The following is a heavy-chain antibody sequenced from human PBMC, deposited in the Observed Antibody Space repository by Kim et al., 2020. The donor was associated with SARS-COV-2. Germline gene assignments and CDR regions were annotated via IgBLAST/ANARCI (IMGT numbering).Heavy chain of an antibody. Sequence: ASVKVSCKASGYTFTSYYMHWVRQAPGQGLEWMGIINPSGCSTSYAQKFQGRVTMTRDTSTSTVYMELSSLRSEDTAVYYCARDHHIVVVPANYYYYYGMDVWGQGTTVTVSS. CDR3: ARDHHIVVVPANYYYYYGMDV. CDR2: INPSGCST. CDR1: GYTFTSYY. J-gene: IGHJ6*02. D-gene: IGHD2-2*01. V-gene: IGHV1-46*01.